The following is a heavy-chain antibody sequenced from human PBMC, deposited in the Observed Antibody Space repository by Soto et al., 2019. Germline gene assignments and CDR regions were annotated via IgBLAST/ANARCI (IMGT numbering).Heavy chain of an antibody. J-gene: IGHJ3*02. Sequence: EVQLVESGGGLVQPGRSLRLSCAASGFTFDDYAMHWVRQAPGKGLEWVSGISWNSGSITYADSVTGRFTISRDNAKNSLYLQMNSLRLEDTALYCCAKDIGGIYCGGGSCKRAGESDGFDIWGQGTVVTASS. D-gene: IGHD2-15*01. CDR1: GFTFDDYA. V-gene: IGHV3-9*01. CDR2: ISWNSGSI. CDR3: AKDIGGIYCGGGSCKRAGESDGFDI.